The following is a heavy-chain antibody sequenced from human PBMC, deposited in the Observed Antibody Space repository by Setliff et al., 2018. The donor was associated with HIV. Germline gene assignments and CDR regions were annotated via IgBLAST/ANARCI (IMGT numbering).Heavy chain of an antibody. CDR1: GGTFSSYA. V-gene: IGHV1-69*13. CDR3: ARDDHYYDLGSIYSDWYFDI. Sequence: SVKVSCKTSGGTFSSYAISWVRQAPGQGLEWMGGIFPMFDAPNYAQKFQGRVTITADESTSTAYMELSSLRSEDTAVYYCARDDHYYDLGSIYSDWYFDIWGRGTLVTVSS. CDR2: IFPMFDAP. D-gene: IGHD3-10*01. J-gene: IGHJ2*01.